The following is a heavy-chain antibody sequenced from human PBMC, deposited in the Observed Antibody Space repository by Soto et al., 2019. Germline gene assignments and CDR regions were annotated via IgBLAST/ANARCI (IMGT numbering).Heavy chain of an antibody. CDR2: INHTGGT. J-gene: IGHJ5*02. D-gene: IGHD3-3*01. CDR3: ATRITVFGLLIPPFDP. V-gene: IGHV4-34*01. CDR1: GGSVNCYC. Sequence: SETRSRTWAVYGGSVNCYCWNLSRQPPGKGLEWIGEINHTGGTHYNPSLKGRVTMSVDTSKNQFSLRLSSVTAADTAIYYCATRITVFGLLIPPFDPWGQGTQVTVSS.